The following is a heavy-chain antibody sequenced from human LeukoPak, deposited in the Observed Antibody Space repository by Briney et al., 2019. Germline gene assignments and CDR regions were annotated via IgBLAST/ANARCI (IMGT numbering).Heavy chain of an antibody. CDR1: GFTFSSYG. J-gene: IGHJ4*02. CDR3: ARDTFLGGYSSSWSHFDY. Sequence: GGSLRLSCAASGFTFSSYGMHWVRQAPGKGLEWVAVISYDGSNKYYADSVKGRFTISRDNSKNTLYLQMNSLRAEDTAVYYCARDTFLGGYSSSWSHFDYWGQGTLVTVSS. D-gene: IGHD6-13*01. V-gene: IGHV3-30*03. CDR2: ISYDGSNK.